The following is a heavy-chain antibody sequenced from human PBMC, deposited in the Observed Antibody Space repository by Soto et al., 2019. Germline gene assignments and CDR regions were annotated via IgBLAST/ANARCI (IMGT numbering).Heavy chain of an antibody. CDR2: INTYHGNT. D-gene: IGHD6-25*01. Sequence: QVQLVQSGAELKKPGASVKGSCKASGYTFTNYGISWVRQATGQGLEWMGWINTYHGNTKYAQNLKGRGTITKDTSTSTAYMEPTSLRSDDTAVYYCARSPGASASGGNFYYGMKTWGQWTTVIVSS. V-gene: IGHV1-18*01. CDR1: GYTFTNYG. J-gene: IGHJ6*02. CDR3: ARSPGASASGGNFYYGMKT.